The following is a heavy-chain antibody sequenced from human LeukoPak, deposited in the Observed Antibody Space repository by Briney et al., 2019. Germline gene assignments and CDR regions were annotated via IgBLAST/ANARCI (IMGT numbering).Heavy chain of an antibody. CDR3: ARDGGWFDP. CDR1: GGSISSGSYY. J-gene: IGHJ5*02. Sequence: TSETLSLTCTVSGGSISSGSYYWSWIRQPAGKGLEWIGRIYTSGSTNYSPSLKSRVTISVDTSKNQFSLKLSSVTAADTAVYYCARDGGWFDPWGQGTLVTVSS. D-gene: IGHD4-23*01. V-gene: IGHV4-61*02. CDR2: IYTSGST.